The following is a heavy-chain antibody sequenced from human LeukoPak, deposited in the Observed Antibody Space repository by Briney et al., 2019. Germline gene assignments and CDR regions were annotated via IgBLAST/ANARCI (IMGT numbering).Heavy chain of an antibody. J-gene: IGHJ4*02. Sequence: GGSLRLSCAASGFTFSNYIMNWVRQAPGRGLEWVSYISSSSGTIYYADSVKGRFTISRDNAKNSLYLQMNSLRDEDTAVYYCARDIPPVCGGDCYSGDYWGQGTLVTVSS. CDR2: ISSSSGTI. V-gene: IGHV3-48*02. D-gene: IGHD2-21*02. CDR3: ARDIPPVCGGDCYSGDY. CDR1: GFTFSNYI.